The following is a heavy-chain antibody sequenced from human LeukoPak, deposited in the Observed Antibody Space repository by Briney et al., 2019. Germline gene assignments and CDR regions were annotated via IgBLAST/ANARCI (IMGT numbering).Heavy chain of an antibody. CDR2: ISAYNGNT. J-gene: IGHJ6*03. V-gene: IGHV1-18*01. CDR3: ARSDIVVVPAAIAYYYYYMDV. CDR1: GYTFTSYG. Sequence: ASVKVSCKPSGYTFTSYGISWVRQAPGQGLEWMGWISAYNGNTNYAQKLQGRVTMTTDTSTSTASMELRSLRSDDTAVYYCARSDIVVVPAAIAYYYYYMDVWGKGTTVTVSS. D-gene: IGHD2-2*02.